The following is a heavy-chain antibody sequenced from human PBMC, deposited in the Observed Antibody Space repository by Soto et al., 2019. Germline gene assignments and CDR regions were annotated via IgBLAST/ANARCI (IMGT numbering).Heavy chain of an antibody. D-gene: IGHD6-13*01. CDR2: ISGSGGST. Sequence: GGSLRLSCAASGFTFSSYAMSWVRQAPGKGLEWVPAISGSGGSTYYADSVKGRFTISRDNSKNTLYLQMNSLRAEDTAVYYCAKAEQLVTAVDYWGQGTLVTVSS. V-gene: IGHV3-23*01. J-gene: IGHJ4*02. CDR1: GFTFSSYA. CDR3: AKAEQLVTAVDY.